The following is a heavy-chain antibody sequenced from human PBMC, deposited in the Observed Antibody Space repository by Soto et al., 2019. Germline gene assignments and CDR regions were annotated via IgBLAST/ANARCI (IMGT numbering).Heavy chain of an antibody. CDR3: VRDAGSLGY. Sequence: GGSLRLSCAASGFTFSSYAMSWVRQAPGKGLEWVSAISGSGSSTIHYADSVKGRFIISRDNAKNSVFLQMNSLRVEDTAVYYCVRDAGSLGYWGQGTLVTVSS. D-gene: IGHD3-10*01. CDR1: GFTFSSYA. J-gene: IGHJ4*02. V-gene: IGHV3-23*01. CDR2: ISGSGSSTI.